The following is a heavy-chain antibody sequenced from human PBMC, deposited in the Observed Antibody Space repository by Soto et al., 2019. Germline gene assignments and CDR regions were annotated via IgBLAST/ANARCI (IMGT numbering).Heavy chain of an antibody. J-gene: IGHJ6*01. D-gene: IGHD3-3*01. CDR2: ISYDGSNK. CDR1: GFTFSSYA. Sequence: QVQLVESGGGVVQPGRSLRLSCAASGFTFSSYAMHWVRQAPGKGLEWVAVISYDGSNKYYADSVKGRFTISRDNSKNTLYLQMNSLRAEDTAVYYCARDVRFGIQTPHDGMDVW. CDR3: ARDVRFGIQTPHDGMDV. V-gene: IGHV3-30-3*01.